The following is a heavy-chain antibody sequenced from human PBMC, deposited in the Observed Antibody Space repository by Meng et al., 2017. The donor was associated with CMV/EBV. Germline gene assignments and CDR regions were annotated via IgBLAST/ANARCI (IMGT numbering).Heavy chain of an antibody. V-gene: IGHV1-2*02. J-gene: IGHJ4*02. D-gene: IGHD3-3*01. CDR3: ASSGDDFWSGYYQDY. CDR2: INPNSGGT. CDR1: GYTFTGYY. Sequence: ASVKVSCKASGYTFTGYYMHWVRQAPGQGLEWMGWINPNSGGTNYVQKFQGRVTMTRDTSISTAYMELSRLGSDDTAVYYCASSGDDFWSGYYQDYWGQGTLVTVSS.